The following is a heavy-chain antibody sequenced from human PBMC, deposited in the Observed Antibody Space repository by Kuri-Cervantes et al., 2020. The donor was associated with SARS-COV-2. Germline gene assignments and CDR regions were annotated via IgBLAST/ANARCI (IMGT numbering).Heavy chain of an antibody. V-gene: IGHV4-34*01. Sequence: SETLSLTCAIYGGSLSDSYWSWIRQPPGKGLEWIGEINHSGSTNYNPSLKSRVTISVDTSKNQFSLKLSSVTAADTAVYYCARVDGYTLGFDYWGQGTLVTVSS. D-gene: IGHD5-24*01. J-gene: IGHJ4*02. CDR1: GGSLSDSY. CDR2: INHSGST. CDR3: ARVDGYTLGFDY.